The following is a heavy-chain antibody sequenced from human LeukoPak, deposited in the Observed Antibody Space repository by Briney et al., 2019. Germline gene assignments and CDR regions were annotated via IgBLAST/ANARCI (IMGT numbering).Heavy chain of an antibody. CDR3: ARDRYGLADY. V-gene: IGHV1-3*01. CDR2: INAGNGNT. D-gene: IGHD4-17*01. CDR1: GYTFTSYA. J-gene: IGHJ4*02. Sequence: ASVNVSCKASGYTFTSYAMHWVRQAPGQRLEWMGWINAGNGNTKYSQKFQGRVTITRDTSASTAYMELSSLRSEDTAVYYCARDRYGLADYWGQGTLVTVSS.